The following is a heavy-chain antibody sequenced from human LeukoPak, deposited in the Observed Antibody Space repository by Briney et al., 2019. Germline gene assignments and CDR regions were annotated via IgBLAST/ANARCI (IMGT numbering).Heavy chain of an antibody. V-gene: IGHV4-34*01. CDR1: GGSFSGYY. Sequence: SETLSLTCAVYGGSFSGYYWSWIRQPPGKGLEWIGEINHSGSTNYNPSLKSRVTISVDTPKNQFSLKLSSVTAADTAVYYCARRYDRSGYFVDYWGQGTLVTVSS. D-gene: IGHD3-22*01. J-gene: IGHJ4*02. CDR3: ARRYDRSGYFVDY. CDR2: INHSGST.